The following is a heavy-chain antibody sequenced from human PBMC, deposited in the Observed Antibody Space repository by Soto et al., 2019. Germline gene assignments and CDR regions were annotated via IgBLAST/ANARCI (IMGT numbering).Heavy chain of an antibody. Sequence: QVQLQESGPGVVKPSDTLSLTCTVSGDSVTFYYLSWIRQPPGKVLEWIGYVHHTHFDDYKSSLKSRFTISMDTPRNQFSLKLKSVTAADTAVYFCARHRTYGAGSFSPFYFDSWGQGTLVTVSS. J-gene: IGHJ4*02. CDR1: GDSVTFYY. CDR2: VHHTHFD. CDR3: ARHRTYGAGSFSPFYFDS. D-gene: IGHD3-10*01. V-gene: IGHV4-59*08.